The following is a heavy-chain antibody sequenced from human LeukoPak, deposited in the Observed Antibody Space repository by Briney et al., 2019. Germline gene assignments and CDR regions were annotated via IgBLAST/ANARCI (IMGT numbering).Heavy chain of an antibody. J-gene: IGHJ4*02. CDR1: GFIFSDYS. CDR3: ARDLLVGGSGYHY. CDR2: ISSSRT. V-gene: IGHV3-48*01. D-gene: IGHD3-22*01. Sequence: PGGSLRLSCAASGFIFSDYSMNWVRQAPGRGLEWVSYISSSRTTYADSVKGRFTISRDNAKNSLYLQMNSLRAEDTAVYYCARDLLVGGSGYHYWGQGTLVTVSS.